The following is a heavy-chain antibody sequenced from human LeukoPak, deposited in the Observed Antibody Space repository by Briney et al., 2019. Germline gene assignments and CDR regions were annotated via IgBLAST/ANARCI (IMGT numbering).Heavy chain of an antibody. CDR1: GGSISSYY. CDR2: IYYSGST. Sequence: PSETLSLTCTVSGGSISSYYWSWIRQPPGKGLEWIGYIYYSGSTNYNPSLKSRVTISVDTSKNQFSLKLSSVTAADTAVYYCARGPEWELDYYYGMDVWGQGTTVTVSS. J-gene: IGHJ6*02. CDR3: ARGPEWELDYYYGMDV. D-gene: IGHD1-26*01. V-gene: IGHV4-59*01.